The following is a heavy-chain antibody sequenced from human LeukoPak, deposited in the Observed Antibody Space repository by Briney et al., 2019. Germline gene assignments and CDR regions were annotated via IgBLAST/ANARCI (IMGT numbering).Heavy chain of an antibody. CDR1: GITFTNAW. CDR2: IKQDGSEK. V-gene: IGHV3-7*01. Sequence: GGSLRLSCAASGITFTNAWMSWVRQAPGKGLEWVANIKQDGSEKYYVDSVKGRFTISRDNAKNSLYLQMNSLRAEDTAVYYCARPHCSGGSCYDTGFDYWGQGTLVTVSS. D-gene: IGHD2-15*01. CDR3: ARPHCSGGSCYDTGFDY. J-gene: IGHJ4*02.